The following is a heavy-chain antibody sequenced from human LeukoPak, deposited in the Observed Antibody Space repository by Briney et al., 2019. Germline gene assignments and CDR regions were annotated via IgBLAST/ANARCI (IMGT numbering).Heavy chain of an antibody. CDR2: VSSSNSTI. CDR1: GFTFRSFS. V-gene: IGHV3-48*01. Sequence: GGSLRLSCAASGFTFRSFSMNWVRQAPGKGLEWISYVSSSNSTIKYADSVKGRFTISRDNAKNSLYLQMNSLRAEDTAVYYCARGPSYADYFYHYYMDLWGKGTTVTVSS. D-gene: IGHD6-6*01. CDR3: ARGPSYADYFYHYYMDL. J-gene: IGHJ6*03.